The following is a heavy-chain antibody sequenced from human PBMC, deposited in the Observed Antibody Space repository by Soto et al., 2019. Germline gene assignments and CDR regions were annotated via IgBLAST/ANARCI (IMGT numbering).Heavy chain of an antibody. V-gene: IGHV4-34*01. J-gene: IGHJ4*01. CDR1: GRSFSVYY. CDR2: INHSGST. D-gene: IGHD1-26*01. Sequence: SEPLSLTYTVCGRSFSVYYWSWIRQPPGKGLEWIGEINHSGSTNYNPSLKSRVTTSVDTSKNQFSLKLSSVTAADTAVYYCARCGTYSGGTGSDWAYWG. CDR3: ARCGTYSGGTGSDWAY.